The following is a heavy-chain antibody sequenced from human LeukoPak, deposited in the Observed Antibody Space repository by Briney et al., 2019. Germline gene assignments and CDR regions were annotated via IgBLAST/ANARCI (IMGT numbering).Heavy chain of an antibody. CDR2: IYYTGST. D-gene: IGHD2-8*02. V-gene: IGHV4-59*11. CDR3: ARVGSGGSLGYYYYMDV. Sequence: SETLSLTCSVSGGSISSHYWSWIRQPPGKGLEWIGYIYYTGSTNYNPSLKSRVTISVDTSKNQFSLKLSSATAADTAVYYCARVGSGGSLGYYYYMDVWGNGTTVTVSS. CDR1: GGSISSHY. J-gene: IGHJ6*03.